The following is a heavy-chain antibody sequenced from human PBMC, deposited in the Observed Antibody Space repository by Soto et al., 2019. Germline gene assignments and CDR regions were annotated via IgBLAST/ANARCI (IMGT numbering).Heavy chain of an antibody. CDR2: IYSGGST. Sequence: PGGSLRLSCAASGFIVSSNYMSWVRQAPGKGLEWVSVIYSGGSTDYADSVKGRFTISRDDSKNTLYLQMNSLRAEDTAVYYCARTDRYSGYHHNWGQGTLVTVSS. CDR3: ARTDRYSGYHHN. CDR1: GFIVSSNY. V-gene: IGHV3-66*01. D-gene: IGHD5-12*01. J-gene: IGHJ4*02.